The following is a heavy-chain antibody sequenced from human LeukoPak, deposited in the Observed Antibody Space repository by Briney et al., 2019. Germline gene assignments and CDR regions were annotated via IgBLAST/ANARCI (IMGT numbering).Heavy chain of an antibody. CDR1: GFTFSSYW. J-gene: IGHJ4*02. V-gene: IGHV3-7*01. CDR2: INHDGNEM. CDR3: ARSYRWYHEY. Sequence: GGSLRLSCSASGFTFSSYWMAWVHHAPGKGLEWVANINHDGNEMYYVDSVKGRFTISRDNAKNSLYLQMNSLRAEDTAVYYCARSYRWYHEYWGQGTLVTVSS. D-gene: IGHD3-10*01.